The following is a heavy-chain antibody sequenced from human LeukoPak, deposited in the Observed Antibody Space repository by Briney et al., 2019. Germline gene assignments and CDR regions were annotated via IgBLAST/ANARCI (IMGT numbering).Heavy chain of an antibody. V-gene: IGHV4-30-4*08. CDR1: GGSISSGDYY. J-gene: IGHJ3*02. Sequence: SETLSLTCTVPGGSISSGDYYWSWIRQPPGKGLEWIGYIYYSGSTYYNPSLKSRVTISVDTSKNQFSLKLSSVTAADTAVYYCARAVGDFWSGYSAFDIWGQGTMVTVSS. D-gene: IGHD3-3*01. CDR3: ARAVGDFWSGYSAFDI. CDR2: IYYSGST.